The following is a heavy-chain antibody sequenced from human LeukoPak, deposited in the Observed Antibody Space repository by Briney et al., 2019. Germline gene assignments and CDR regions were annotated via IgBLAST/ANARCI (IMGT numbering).Heavy chain of an antibody. V-gene: IGHV4-4*07. CDR3: ATYSSSRQYFGY. J-gene: IGHJ4*02. CDR2: IYTSGTT. Sequence: PSETLSLTCSVSGGSISSYYWSWIRQPAGKGLEWIGRIYTSGTTNYNPSLKSRVSMSVDTSKNRFSLKLSSVTTADTAVYYCATYSSSRQYFGYRGQGTLVTVSS. CDR1: GGSISSYY. D-gene: IGHD6-13*01.